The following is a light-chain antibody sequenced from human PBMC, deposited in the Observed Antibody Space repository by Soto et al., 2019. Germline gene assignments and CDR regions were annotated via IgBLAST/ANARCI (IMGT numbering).Light chain of an antibody. J-gene: IGKJ1*01. CDR3: QHYSSSPPT. V-gene: IGKV3-20*01. CDR1: QSVSSSY. CDR2: GAS. Sequence: EIVLTQSPGTLSLSPGERATLSCRASQSVSSSYLAWHQQQPGQAPRLLIYGASSRATGIPDRCSGSGAGTDFTLIISRLEPEDFAVYYCQHYSSSPPTFGQGTKVEIK.